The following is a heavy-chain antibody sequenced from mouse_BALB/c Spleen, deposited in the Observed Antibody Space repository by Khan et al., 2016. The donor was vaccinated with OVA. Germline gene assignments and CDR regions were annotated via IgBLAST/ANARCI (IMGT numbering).Heavy chain of an antibody. D-gene: IGHD2-4*01. Sequence: QVQLQQSGPELVKPGASVKMSCKASGYKFTDYVISWVKQRTGQGLEWIGDIYPGSATTHYNERFEGKATLTADKSSNTAYMQFRSLTSEDSAVYFCARSYDDDGAWFVYWGQGTLVTVSA. CDR3: ARSYDDDGAWFVY. V-gene: IGHV1-81*01. J-gene: IGHJ3*01. CDR1: GYKFTDYV. CDR2: IYPGSATT.